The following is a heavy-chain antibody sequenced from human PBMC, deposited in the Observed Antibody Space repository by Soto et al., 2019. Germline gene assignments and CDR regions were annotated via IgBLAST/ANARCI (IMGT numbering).Heavy chain of an antibody. D-gene: IGHD6-6*01. CDR3: ARVELAVSLKYGMDV. CDR1: GGSISSGGYY. V-gene: IGHV4-31*03. CDR2: IYYSGST. Sequence: LSLTCTASGGSISSGGYYWSWIRQHPGKGLEWIGYIYYSGSTYYNPSLKSRVTISVDTSKNQFSLKLSSVTAADTAVYYCARVELAVSLKYGMDVWGQGTTVTVSS. J-gene: IGHJ6*02.